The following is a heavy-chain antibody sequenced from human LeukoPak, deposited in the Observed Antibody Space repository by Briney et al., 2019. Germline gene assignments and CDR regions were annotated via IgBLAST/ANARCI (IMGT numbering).Heavy chain of an antibody. J-gene: IGHJ4*02. CDR2: INPNSGGT. D-gene: IGHD3-10*01. V-gene: IGHV1-2*02. CDR1: GYTFTGYY. Sequence: ASVKVSCKASGYTFTGYYMHWVRQAPGQGLEWMGWINPNSGGTNYAQKFQGRVTMTRDTSISTAYLELSRLRSDDTAVYYCARSGGGRESGEYYYGSGSYYYYWGQGTLVTVSS. CDR3: ARSGGGRESGEYYYGSGSYYYY.